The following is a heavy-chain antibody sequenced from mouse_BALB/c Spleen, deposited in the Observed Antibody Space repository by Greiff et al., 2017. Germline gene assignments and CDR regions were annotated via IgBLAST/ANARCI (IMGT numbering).Heavy chain of an antibody. V-gene: IGHV1-5*01. CDR2: IYPGNSDT. D-gene: IGHD1-1*01. CDR1: GYTFTSYW. CDR3: TREGYYGSREFSWLDY. J-gene: IGHJ3*01. Sequence: EVQLQQSGTVLARPGASVKMSCKASGYTFTSYWMHWVKQRPGQGLEWIGAIYPGNSDTSYNQKFKGKAKLTAVTSTSTAYMELSSLTNEDSAVYYCTREGYYGSREFSWLDYWGQGTLVTVSA.